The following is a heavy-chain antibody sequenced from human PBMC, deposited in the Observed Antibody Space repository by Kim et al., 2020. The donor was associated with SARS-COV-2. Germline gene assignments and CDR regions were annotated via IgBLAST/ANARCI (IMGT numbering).Heavy chain of an antibody. J-gene: IGHJ4*02. CDR3: ARAYDSSGYYFDY. V-gene: IGHV1-69*04. Sequence: YAQKFQGRVTITADKSTSTAYMELSSLRSEDTAVYYCARAYDSSGYYFDYWGQGTLVTVSS. D-gene: IGHD3-22*01.